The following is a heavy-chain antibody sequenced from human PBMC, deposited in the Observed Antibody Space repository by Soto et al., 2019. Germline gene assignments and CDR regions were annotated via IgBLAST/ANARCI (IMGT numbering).Heavy chain of an antibody. V-gene: IGHV1-46*01. CDR2: INPSGGST. CDR1: GYTFTSYY. CDR3: ARARQPLPRYCSSTSCYRGYYYYGMDV. Sequence: VASVKVSCKASGYTFTSYYMHWVRQAPGQGLEWMGIINPSGGSTSYAQKFQGRVTMTRDTSTSTVYMELSSLRSEDTAVYYCARARQPLPRYCSSTSCYRGYYYYGMDVWGQGTTVTVSS. D-gene: IGHD2-2*02. J-gene: IGHJ6*02.